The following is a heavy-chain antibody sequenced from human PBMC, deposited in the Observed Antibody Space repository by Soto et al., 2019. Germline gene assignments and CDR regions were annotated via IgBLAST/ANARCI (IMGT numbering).Heavy chain of an antibody. J-gene: IGHJ5*02. V-gene: IGHV5-51*01. CDR2: IFPSDSDT. CDR3: ARKDKSGYFNWFDP. Sequence: SLKISCKGSGYSFTTNWIAWVRQMPGKGLEWMGIIFPSDSDTRYSPSFQGQVTISADRSTSTVFLQWASLKASDTAVYFCARKDKSGYFNWFDPWGQGTLVTVSS. CDR1: GYSFTTNW. D-gene: IGHD3-22*01.